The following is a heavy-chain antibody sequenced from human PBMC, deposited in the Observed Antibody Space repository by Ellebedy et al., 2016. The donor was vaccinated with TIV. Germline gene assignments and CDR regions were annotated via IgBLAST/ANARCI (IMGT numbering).Heavy chain of an antibody. CDR1: EYTFTDYY. J-gene: IGHJ4*02. CDR3: ATEPPQKLYFDY. Sequence: ASVKVSCKASEYTFTDYYIHWVRQAPGQGLEWMGIIIPSGATNYAQKYQGRVTLTSDTSTSTVYMELSSLRSEDTAVYYCATEPPQKLYFDYWGQGALVTVSS. CDR2: IIPSGAT. V-gene: IGHV1-46*01.